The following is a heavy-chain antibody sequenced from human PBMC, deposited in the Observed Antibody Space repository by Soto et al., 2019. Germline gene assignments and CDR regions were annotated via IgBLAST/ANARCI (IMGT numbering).Heavy chain of an antibody. CDR1: GFTFSSYW. CDR2: IKQDGSEK. D-gene: IGHD2-2*01. V-gene: IGHV3-7*01. CDR3: ARDPGSYCSSTSCFGGVRGHTGFDY. Sequence: EVQLVESGGGLVQPGGSLRLSCAASGFTFSSYWMSWVRQAPGKGLEWVANIKQDGSEKYYVDSVKGRFTISRDNAKNSLYLQMNSLRAEDTAVYYCARDPGSYCSSTSCFGGVRGHTGFDYWGQGTLVTVSS. J-gene: IGHJ4*02.